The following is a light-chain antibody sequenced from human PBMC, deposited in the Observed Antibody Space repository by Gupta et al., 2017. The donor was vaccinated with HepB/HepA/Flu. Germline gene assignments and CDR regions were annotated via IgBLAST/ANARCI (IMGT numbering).Light chain of an antibody. CDR2: GQN. V-gene: IGLV3-19*01. J-gene: IGLJ1*01. CDR1: SLSRYY. CDR3: NSRDSSGNHLYV. Sequence: SSELTHAPALSVSLAQTVRITCLGGSLSRYYASWYQQKPGHPAVIVIFGQNNLPSWIPDRFSGSSSGNTASLTSTGAQAEDEADYYCNSRDSSGNHLYVFGTGTKVTVL.